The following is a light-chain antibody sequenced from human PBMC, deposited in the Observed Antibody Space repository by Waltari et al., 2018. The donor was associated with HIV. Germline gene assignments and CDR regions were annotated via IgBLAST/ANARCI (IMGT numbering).Light chain of an antibody. CDR2: KAS. CDR3: QHYNSYPWT. J-gene: IGKJ1*01. V-gene: IGKV1-5*03. Sequence: RVTITCRASQSVSDWLAWYQKKPGQAPKLLIYKASSLQTGIPSRFSGSGSGTEFTLSISSLQPDDFATYFCQHYNSYPWTFGQGTKVEVK. CDR1: QSVSDW.